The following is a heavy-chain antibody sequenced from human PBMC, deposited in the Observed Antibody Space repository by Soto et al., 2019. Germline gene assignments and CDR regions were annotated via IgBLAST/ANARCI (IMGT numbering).Heavy chain of an antibody. V-gene: IGHV3-30*16. CDR2: LSTDGSTP. D-gene: IGHD3-3*01. CDR1: GFIFGSYA. Sequence: GGSLRLSCAASGFIFGSYAMNWVRQVPGKGPEWVAVLSTDGSTPYYADSVRGRFTISRDNSKNTLFLQMNSLRPEDTAIYFCAKSYDLWSPYLSFGDQRDPWGQGTLVTVSS. J-gene: IGHJ5*02. CDR3: AKSYDLWSPYLSFGDQRDP.